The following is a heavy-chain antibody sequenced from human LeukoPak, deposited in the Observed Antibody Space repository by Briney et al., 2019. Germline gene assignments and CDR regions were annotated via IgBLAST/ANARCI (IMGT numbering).Heavy chain of an antibody. Sequence: SVKVSCKASGYTFTSYGISWVRQAPGQGLEWMGRIIPIFAIANYAQKFQDRVTITADKSTSTAYMELSSLRSEDTAVYYCAREVDSSGAPDYWGQGTLVTVSS. D-gene: IGHD3-22*01. J-gene: IGHJ4*02. CDR2: IIPIFAIA. V-gene: IGHV1-69*04. CDR3: AREVDSSGAPDY. CDR1: GYTFTSYG.